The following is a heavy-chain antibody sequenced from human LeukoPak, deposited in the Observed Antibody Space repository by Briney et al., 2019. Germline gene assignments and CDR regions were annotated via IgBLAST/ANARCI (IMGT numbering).Heavy chain of an antibody. Sequence: PRGSLRLSCAASGFTFSSYWMNWVRQAPGKGLEWVAIIREDGSQTYYVDSVKGRFTISRDNGENSLYLQMNSLRAEDTAVYARDPSGSSSGWYYFDYWGQGALVSVSS. CDR2: IREDGSQT. J-gene: IGHJ4*02. D-gene: IGHD6-19*01. CDR3: DPSGSSSGWYYFDY. V-gene: IGHV3-7*03. CDR1: GFTFSSYW.